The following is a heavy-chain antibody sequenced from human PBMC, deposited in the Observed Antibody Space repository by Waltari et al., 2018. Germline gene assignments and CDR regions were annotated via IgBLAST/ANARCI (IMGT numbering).Heavy chain of an antibody. CDR3: VKDYPTLSFVVDNPFFDG. Sequence: EVQLLGSGGGLVQPGGCLGWSCAASGFFFRCNGMEWVGQDLGPRLAWGRQAGGGSVVLVNKVTRDRGETYYVRFSNSRDTTQTVLYLQLKYLRVDDTAMYYCVKDYPTLSFVVDNPFFDGWGQGTLVIVSS. V-gene: IGHV3-23*01. J-gene: IGHJ4*02. D-gene: IGHD2-15*01. CDR1: GFFFRCNG. CDR2: GGGSVVLVNKVTR.